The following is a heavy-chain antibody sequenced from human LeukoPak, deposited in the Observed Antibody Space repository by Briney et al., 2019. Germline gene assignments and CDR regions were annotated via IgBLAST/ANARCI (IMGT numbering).Heavy chain of an antibody. CDR2: ISSSSGTI. D-gene: IGHD6-19*01. CDR1: GFTFSSYS. V-gene: IGHV3-48*01. CDR3: AKGYSSGWLDAFDI. J-gene: IGHJ3*02. Sequence: PGGSLRLSCAASGFTFSSYSMNWVRQAPGKGLEWVSYISSSSGTIYYADSVKGRFTISRDNAKNSLYLQMNSLRAENTAVYYCAKGYSSGWLDAFDIWGQGTMVTVSS.